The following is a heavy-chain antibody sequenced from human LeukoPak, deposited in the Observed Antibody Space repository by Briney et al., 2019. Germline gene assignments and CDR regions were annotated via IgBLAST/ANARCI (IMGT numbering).Heavy chain of an antibody. D-gene: IGHD3-22*01. Sequence: SQTLSLTCAVSGGSISSGGYSWSWIRQPPGKGLEWIGYIYHSGSTYYNPSLKSRVTISVDRSKNQFSLKLSSVTAADTAVYYCARDGYYDSSGYNPFDYWGQGTLVTVSS. CDR3: ARDGYYDSSGYNPFDY. CDR2: IYHSGST. V-gene: IGHV4-30-2*01. J-gene: IGHJ4*02. CDR1: GGSISSGGYS.